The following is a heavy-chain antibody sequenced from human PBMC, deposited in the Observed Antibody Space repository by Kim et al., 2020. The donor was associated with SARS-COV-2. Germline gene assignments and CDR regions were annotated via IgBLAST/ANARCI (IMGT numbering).Heavy chain of an antibody. V-gene: IGHV7-4-1*02. Sequence: PTYAQGFTGRFVFSLDTSVSTAYLQISSLKAEDTAVYYCADSGYVDGMDVWGQGTTVTVSS. J-gene: IGHJ6*02. CDR3: ADSGYVDGMDV. D-gene: IGHD5-12*01. CDR2: P.